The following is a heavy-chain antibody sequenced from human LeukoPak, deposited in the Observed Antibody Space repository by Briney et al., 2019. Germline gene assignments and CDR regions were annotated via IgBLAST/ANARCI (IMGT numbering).Heavy chain of an antibody. V-gene: IGHV3-20*04. CDR2: INWSGETT. Sequence: GGSLRLSCAASGFSFEDFGMSWVRRAPGQGLEWVSGINWSGETTSYAASVEGRFTISRDNAKKALYLQVNSLRAEDTALYYCARGYTSGGVDHWGQGTLVTVSS. CDR1: GFSFEDFG. D-gene: IGHD6-25*01. J-gene: IGHJ4*02. CDR3: ARGYTSGGVDH.